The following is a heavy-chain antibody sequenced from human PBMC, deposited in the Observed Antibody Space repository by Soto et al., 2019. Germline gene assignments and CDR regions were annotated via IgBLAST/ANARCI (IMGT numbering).Heavy chain of an antibody. D-gene: IGHD5-18*01. CDR3: ARGSSGIQLWSYTISDYYGMDV. Sequence: GGSLRLSCAASGFTFSSYAMHWVRQAPGKGLEWVAVISYDGSNKYYADSVKGRFTISRDNSKNTLYLQMNSLRAEDTAVYYCARGSSGIQLWSYTISDYYGMDVWGQGTTVTVSS. V-gene: IGHV3-30-3*01. CDR1: GFTFSSYA. J-gene: IGHJ6*02. CDR2: ISYDGSNK.